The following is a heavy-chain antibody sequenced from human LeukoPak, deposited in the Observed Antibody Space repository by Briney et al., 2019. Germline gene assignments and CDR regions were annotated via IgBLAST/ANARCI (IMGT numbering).Heavy chain of an antibody. Sequence: GGSLRLSCAASGFTFSAYEMNWVRQAPGKGLEWVSYIGSSGSTVYYADSVKGRFTISRDNPKHSLYMQIESLRDEDTAIYYCARDTLEYSNSPDALDIWGQGTMVTVSP. CDR3: ARDTLEYSNSPDALDI. CDR2: IGSSGSTV. D-gene: IGHD4-23*01. J-gene: IGHJ3*02. CDR1: GFTFSAYE. V-gene: IGHV3-48*03.